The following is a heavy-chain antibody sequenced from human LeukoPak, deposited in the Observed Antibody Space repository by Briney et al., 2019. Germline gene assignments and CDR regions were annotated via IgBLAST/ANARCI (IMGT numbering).Heavy chain of an antibody. D-gene: IGHD3-9*01. CDR2: IYPGDSDT. Sequence: GESLKISCKGSGYSFTSYWIGWVRQMPGKGLGWMGIIYPGDSDTRYSPSFQGQVTISADKSISTAYLQWSSLKASDTAMYYCARRDIQSKGDYYYYYMDVWGKGTTVTVSS. J-gene: IGHJ6*03. CDR3: ARRDIQSKGDYYYYYMDV. V-gene: IGHV5-51*01. CDR1: GYSFTSYW.